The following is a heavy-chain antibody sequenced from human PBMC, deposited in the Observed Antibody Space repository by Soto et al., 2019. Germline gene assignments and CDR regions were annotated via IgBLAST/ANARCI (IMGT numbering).Heavy chain of an antibody. CDR1: GGSISSVGYY. V-gene: IGHV4-31*03. Sequence: SETLSLTFTVSGGSISSVGYYWSWIRQHPGKGLEWIGYIYYSGSTYYNPSLKSRVTISVDKSKNQLSLKLSSVTAADTAVYYCARNFIVVVADTSWFHXWGQGTLVTVSX. J-gene: IGHJ5*02. CDR2: IYYSGST. D-gene: IGHD2-15*01. CDR3: ARNFIVVVADTSWFHX.